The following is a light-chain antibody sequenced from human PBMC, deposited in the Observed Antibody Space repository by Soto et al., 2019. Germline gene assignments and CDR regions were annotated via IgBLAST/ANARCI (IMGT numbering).Light chain of an antibody. CDR2: AAS. Sequence: EIVLTQSPATLCLCPADRAALSCLASETVTGKYLARYQQKVGQAPRLLIFAASNRATGIPDRFSGSGSGTDFTLTISSLEPEDSAVYYCQQRYNWPGTFGQGTKVDI. CDR3: QQRYNWPGT. V-gene: IGKV3-11*01. CDR1: ETVTGKY. J-gene: IGKJ1*01.